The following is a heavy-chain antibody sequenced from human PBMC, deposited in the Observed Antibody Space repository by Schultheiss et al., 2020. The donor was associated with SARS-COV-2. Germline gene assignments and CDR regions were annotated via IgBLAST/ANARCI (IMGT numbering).Heavy chain of an antibody. V-gene: IGHV4-31*03. CDR3: ARADIVVVPAAIGAFDI. Sequence: SQTLSLTCTVSGGSISSGGYYWSWIRQHPGKGLEWIGYIYYSGSTYYNPSLKSRVTISVDTSKNQFSLKLSSVTAADTAVYYCARADIVVVPAAIGAFDIWGQGTMVTVSS. CDR2: IYYSGST. D-gene: IGHD2-2*02. J-gene: IGHJ3*02. CDR1: GGSISSGGYY.